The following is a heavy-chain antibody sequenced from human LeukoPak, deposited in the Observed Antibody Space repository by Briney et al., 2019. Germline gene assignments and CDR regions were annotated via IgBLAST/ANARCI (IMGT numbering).Heavy chain of an antibody. J-gene: IGHJ4*02. CDR1: GYTLTELS. V-gene: IGHV1-24*01. D-gene: IGHD3-9*01. CDR3: ATDPGRYFDWLSTRN. Sequence: ASVKVSCKVSGYTLTELSMHWVRQAPGKGLEWMGGFDPEDGETIYAQKFQGRVTMTEDTSTDTAYMELSSLRAEATAVYYCATDPGRYFDWLSTRNWGQGTLVTVSS. CDR2: FDPEDGET.